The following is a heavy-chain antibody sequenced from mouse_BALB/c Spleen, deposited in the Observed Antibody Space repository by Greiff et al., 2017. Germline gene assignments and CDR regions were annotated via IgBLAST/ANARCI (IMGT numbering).Heavy chain of an antibody. CDR1: GFTFSSFG. Sequence: EVKVVESGGGLVQPGGSRKLSCAASGFTFSSFGMHWVRQAPEKGLEWVAYISSGSSTIYYADTVKGRFTISRDNPKNTLFLQMTSLRSEDTAMYYCARDGRRGAMDYWGQGTSVTVSS. V-gene: IGHV5-17*02. CDR2: ISSGSSTI. J-gene: IGHJ4*01. D-gene: IGHD2-12*01. CDR3: ARDGRRGAMDY.